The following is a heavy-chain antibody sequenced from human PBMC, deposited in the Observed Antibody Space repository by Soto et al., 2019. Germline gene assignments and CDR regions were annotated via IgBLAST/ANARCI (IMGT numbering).Heavy chain of an antibody. Sequence: GASVKVSCKASGYTFTSYAMHWVRQAPGQRLEWMGWINAGNGNTKYSQKFQGRVTITRDTSASTAYMELSSLRSEDTAVYYCARDHPGVAGTDYYYGMDVWGQGTTVTVSS. CDR1: GYTFTSYA. CDR2: INAGNGNT. CDR3: ARDHPGVAGTDYYYGMDV. J-gene: IGHJ6*02. D-gene: IGHD6-19*01. V-gene: IGHV1-3*01.